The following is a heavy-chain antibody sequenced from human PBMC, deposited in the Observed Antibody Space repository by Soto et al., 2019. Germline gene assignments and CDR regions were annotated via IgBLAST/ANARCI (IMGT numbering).Heavy chain of an antibody. V-gene: IGHV4-59*08. Sequence: QVQLQESGPGLVKPSETLSLTCTVSGGSISSYYWSWIRQPPGQGLEWIGYIYYSGSTNYNPSLTSRVTIAVDTSKNQFSLKLSSVTAADTAVYYCARHVGWNYPYYYYMDAWGKGTTVTVSS. CDR2: IYYSGST. CDR1: GGSISSYY. D-gene: IGHD1-7*01. J-gene: IGHJ6*03. CDR3: ARHVGWNYPYYYYMDA.